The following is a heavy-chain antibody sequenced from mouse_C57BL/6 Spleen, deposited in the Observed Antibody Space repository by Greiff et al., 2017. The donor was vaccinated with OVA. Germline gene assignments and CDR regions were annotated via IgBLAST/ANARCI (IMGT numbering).Heavy chain of an antibody. CDR3: ARWEGSGVYAMDD. V-gene: IGHV1-80*01. CDR1: GYAFSSYW. D-gene: IGHD3-2*02. CDR2: IYPGDGDT. J-gene: IGHJ4*01. Sequence: VQLQQSGAELVKPGASVKISCKASGYAFSSYWMNWVKQRPGKGLEWIGQIYPGDGDTNYNGKFKGKATLTADKSSSTAYMQLSSLTAEDSAVYFCARWEGSGVYAMDDWGQGTSVTVSS.